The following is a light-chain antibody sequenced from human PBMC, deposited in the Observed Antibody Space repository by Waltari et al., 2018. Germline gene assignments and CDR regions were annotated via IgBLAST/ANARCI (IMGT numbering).Light chain of an antibody. CDR1: SSHIGSNY. J-gene: IGLJ6*01. V-gene: IGLV1-47*01. Sequence: QSVLTQPPSASGTPGQRVTISCSGSSSHIGSNYVYWYQQLPGTAPKLLIYRNKQRPSGVPGRFSGSKSGTSASLAISGLRSEDEADYYCAAWDDSLSGNVFGSGTKVTVL. CDR2: RNK. CDR3: AAWDDSLSGNV.